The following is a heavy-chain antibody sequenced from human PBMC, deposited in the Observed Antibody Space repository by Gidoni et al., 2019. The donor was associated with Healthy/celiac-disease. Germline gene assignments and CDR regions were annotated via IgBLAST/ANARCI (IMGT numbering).Heavy chain of an antibody. D-gene: IGHD1-26*01. CDR3: ARGRVGGSYSAY. J-gene: IGHJ4*02. V-gene: IGHV4-34*01. Sequence: QVQLQQWGAGLLKPSETLSLTCAVYGGSFSGYYWSWIRQPPGKGLEWIGEINHSGSTNYNPSLKSRVTISVDTSKNQFSLKLSSVTAADTAVYYCARGRVGGSYSAYWGQGTLVTVSS. CDR2: INHSGST. CDR1: GGSFSGYY.